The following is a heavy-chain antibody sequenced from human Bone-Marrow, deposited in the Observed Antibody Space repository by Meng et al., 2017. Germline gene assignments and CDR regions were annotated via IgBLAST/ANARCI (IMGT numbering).Heavy chain of an antibody. D-gene: IGHD1-1*01. CDR3: ANWNDGLLNY. V-gene: IGHV1-2*06. CDR1: GYTFAGYY. Sequence: QMLQAGGEGTKPGALLKFSCKASGYTFAGYYMHWVRQAPGQGLEWRGRINPNSGGTNYAQKFQGRVTMTRDTSISTAYMELSRLRSDDTAVYYCANWNDGLLNYWGQGTLVTVSS. CDR2: INPNSGGT. J-gene: IGHJ4*02.